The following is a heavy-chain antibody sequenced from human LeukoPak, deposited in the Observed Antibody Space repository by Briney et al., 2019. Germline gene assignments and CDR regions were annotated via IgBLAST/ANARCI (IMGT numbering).Heavy chain of an antibody. CDR2: INGSGGSK. Sequence: GGSLRLSCAASGFAFSNYAMRWVRQAPGKGLVWVSAINGSGGSKCYADSVKGRFTISRDNSKDTIYVQMNSLRADDTATYYCAKATTYYDILTGYGYPYYFDYWGQGTLVTVSS. CDR3: AKATTYYDILTGYGYPYYFDY. CDR1: GFAFSNYA. V-gene: IGHV3-23*01. D-gene: IGHD3-9*01. J-gene: IGHJ4*02.